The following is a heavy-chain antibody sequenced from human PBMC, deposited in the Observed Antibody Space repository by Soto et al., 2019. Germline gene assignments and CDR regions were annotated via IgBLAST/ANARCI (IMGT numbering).Heavy chain of an antibody. CDR1: GFTFTSYA. Sequence: GGSLRLSCAASGFTFTSYAMSWVRLTPGKGLEWVSAISGSGSNTFYADFVRGRFTISRDNSKNTVFLQMNNLRAEDTAVYFCARDRATFDYWGQGTRVTVSS. CDR3: ARDRATFDY. V-gene: IGHV3-23*01. D-gene: IGHD1-26*01. J-gene: IGHJ4*02. CDR2: ISGSGSNT.